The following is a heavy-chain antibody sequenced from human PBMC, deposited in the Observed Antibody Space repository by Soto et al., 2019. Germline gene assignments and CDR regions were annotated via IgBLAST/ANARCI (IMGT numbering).Heavy chain of an antibody. Sequence: QVQLVQSGAEVKKPGSSVKVSCKASGDTLSTHGISWVRQAPGQGLEWMGGTIPIIGTTDYAEKFQGRVTITADEATTTSIMELSSLRPDDTAFYYCAGGDSSDTGDPWGQGTLVTVSS. D-gene: IGHD5-18*01. V-gene: IGHV1-69*01. CDR2: TIPIIGTT. CDR3: AGGDSSDTGDP. J-gene: IGHJ5*02. CDR1: GDTLSTHG.